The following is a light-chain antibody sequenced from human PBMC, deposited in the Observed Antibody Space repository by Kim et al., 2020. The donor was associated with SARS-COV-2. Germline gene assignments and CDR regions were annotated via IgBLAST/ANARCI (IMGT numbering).Light chain of an antibody. J-gene: IGKJ4*02. CDR2: GAS. CDR3: QQYYNIPLT. V-gene: IGKV4-1*01. Sequence: ATITCRSRQNILKNASQKNYLVWYQQKPGQPPNVLIDGASVRKSGVPDRFSGSGSGTHFTLTINNLQAEDVALYSCQQYYNIPLTFGGCTKVDIK. CDR1: QNILKNASQKNY.